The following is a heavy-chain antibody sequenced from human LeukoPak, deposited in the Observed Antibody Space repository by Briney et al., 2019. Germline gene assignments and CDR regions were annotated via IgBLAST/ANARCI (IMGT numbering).Heavy chain of an antibody. Sequence: ASVKVSCKASGYTFTSNYIHWVRQAPGQGLEWMGMIYPRDGSTSYAQKFQGRVTMTTDTSTSTAYMKLRSLRSDDTAVYYCARLIYSSGHNWFDPWGQGTLVTVSS. CDR2: IYPRDGST. J-gene: IGHJ5*02. CDR1: GYTFTSNY. V-gene: IGHV1-46*01. CDR3: ARLIYSSGHNWFDP. D-gene: IGHD6-25*01.